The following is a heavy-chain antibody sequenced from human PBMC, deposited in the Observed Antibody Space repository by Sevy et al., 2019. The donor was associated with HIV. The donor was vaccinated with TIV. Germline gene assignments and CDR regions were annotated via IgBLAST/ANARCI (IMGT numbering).Heavy chain of an antibody. CDR2: ITTSGGTI. D-gene: IGHD3-16*01. CDR3: ARDKMGGSFDT. J-gene: IGHJ3*02. V-gene: IGHV3-48*01. CDR1: GFTFSSYD. Sequence: GGSLRLSCAASGFTFSSYDMNWVRQAPGKGLEWVSFITTSGGTIYYADSVKGRFTVSRDSAENSLYLQMNSLRVEDTAVYYCARDKMGGSFDTWGQGTMVTVSS.